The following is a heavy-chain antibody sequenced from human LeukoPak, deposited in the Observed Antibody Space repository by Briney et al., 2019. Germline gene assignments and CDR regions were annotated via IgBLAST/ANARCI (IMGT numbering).Heavy chain of an antibody. V-gene: IGHV3-21*01. Sequence: GGSLRLSCAASGVTFSSYSMNWVRQAPGKGLEGVSSISSSSYIYYADSVKGRFTISRDNAKNSLYLQMNSLRAEDTAVYYCARAHYYDSSGYYYENGYFDYWGQGTLVTVS. CDR2: ISSSSYI. D-gene: IGHD3-22*01. CDR1: GVTFSSYS. CDR3: ARAHYYDSSGYYYENGYFDY. J-gene: IGHJ4*02.